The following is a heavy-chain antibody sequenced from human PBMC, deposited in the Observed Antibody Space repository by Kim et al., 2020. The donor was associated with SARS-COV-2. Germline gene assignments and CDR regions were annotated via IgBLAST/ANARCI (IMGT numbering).Heavy chain of an antibody. CDR3: AGERGPSSTSQRGDYYYYGMDV. CDR1: GYTFTSYD. J-gene: IGHJ6*02. CDR2: MNPNSGNT. Sequence: ASVKVSCKASGYTFTSYDINWVRQATGQGLEWMGWMNPNSGNTGYAQKFQGRVTMTRNTSISTAYMELSSLRSEDTAVYYSAGERGPSSTSQRGDYYYYGMDVWGQGTTVTVSS. D-gene: IGHD2-2*01. V-gene: IGHV1-8*01.